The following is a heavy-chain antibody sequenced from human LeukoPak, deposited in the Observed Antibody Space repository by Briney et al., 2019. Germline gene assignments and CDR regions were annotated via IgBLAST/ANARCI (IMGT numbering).Heavy chain of an antibody. CDR3: ASRIWGLLKY. J-gene: IGHJ4*02. CDR1: GGSFSGYY. Sequence: SETLSLTCAVYGGSFSGYYWSWIRQPPGKGLEWIGEINHSGSTNYNPSLKSRVTISVDTSKNQFSLKLSSVTAADTAVYYCASRIWGLLKYWGQGTLVTVSS. D-gene: IGHD3-16*01. CDR2: INHSGST. V-gene: IGHV4-34*01.